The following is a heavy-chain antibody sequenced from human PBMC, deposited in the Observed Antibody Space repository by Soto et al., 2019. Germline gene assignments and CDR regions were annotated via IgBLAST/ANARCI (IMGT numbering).Heavy chain of an antibody. Sequence: ASVKVSCKASGYTFTSYDINWVRQATGQGLEWMGWMNPNSGNTGYAQKFQGRVTMTRNTSISTAYMELSSLRSEDTAVYYCARAALRRGSYLHYYYYYGMDVWGQGTTVTVSS. J-gene: IGHJ6*02. D-gene: IGHD1-26*01. CDR3: ARAALRRGSYLHYYYYYGMDV. V-gene: IGHV1-8*01. CDR1: GYTFTSYD. CDR2: MNPNSGNT.